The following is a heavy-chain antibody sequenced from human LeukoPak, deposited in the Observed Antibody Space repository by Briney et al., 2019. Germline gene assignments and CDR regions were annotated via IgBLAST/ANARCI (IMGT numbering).Heavy chain of an antibody. J-gene: IGHJ3*02. CDR1: GFTVSGNY. CDR3: AREEGYCSSTSCSYAFDI. D-gene: IGHD2-2*01. Sequence: QAGGSLRLACAASGFTVSGNYMSWVRQAPGKGLEWVSVINSGGSTYYADSVKGRFTISRDNSKNTLYLQMNSLRAEDTALYYCAREEGYCSSTSCSYAFDIWGQGTMVAVSS. CDR2: INSGGST. V-gene: IGHV3-66*02.